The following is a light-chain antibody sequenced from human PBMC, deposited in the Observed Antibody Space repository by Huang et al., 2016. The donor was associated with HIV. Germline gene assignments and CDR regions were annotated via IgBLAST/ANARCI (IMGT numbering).Light chain of an antibody. CDR3: QQTHTTPWT. Sequence: DIHMTQSPSSLPASVGVRVTITCRESQSVTSYLNWYQQRPVKAPNLLIYATSSLQGGLPARFRGSGSGTHFTLTISRLQPEDFATYYCQQTHTTPWTFGRRTTV. CDR1: QSVTSY. V-gene: IGKV1-39*01. CDR2: ATS. J-gene: IGKJ1*01.